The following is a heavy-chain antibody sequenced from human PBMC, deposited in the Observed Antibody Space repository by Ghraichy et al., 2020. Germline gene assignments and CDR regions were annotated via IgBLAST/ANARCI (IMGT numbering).Heavy chain of an antibody. V-gene: IGHV3-7*01. CDR1: GFTFSDSW. J-gene: IGHJ4*02. Sequence: GESLNISCAASGFTFSDSWMSWVRQAPGKGLEWVADIKQDGSKKYHLDSVKGRFTISRDNAKNSLYLQMNSLRAEDTAVYYCARDINYFQFDYWGQGTLVTVSS. CDR3: ARDINYFQFDY. D-gene: IGHD5-24*01. CDR2: IKQDGSKK.